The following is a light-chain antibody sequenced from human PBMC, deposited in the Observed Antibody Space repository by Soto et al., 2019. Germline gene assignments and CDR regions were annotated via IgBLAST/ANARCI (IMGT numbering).Light chain of an antibody. V-gene: IGKV1-39*01. CDR2: AAS. Sequence: DIQMTQSPSSLYASVGDRVTITCRASHTISSYLNWYQQKLGKAPKLLIYAASGLQSGVPSRFSVCAFGTDCALSISSPQPKDFATYYFQQRDRCPYTLGQWTKLAIK. J-gene: IGKJ2*01. CDR1: HTISSY. CDR3: QQRDRCPYT.